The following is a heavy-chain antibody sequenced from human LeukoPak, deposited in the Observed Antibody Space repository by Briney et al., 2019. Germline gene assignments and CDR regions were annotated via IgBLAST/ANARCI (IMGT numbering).Heavy chain of an antibody. J-gene: IGHJ5*02. CDR2: IYYSGST. CDR1: GGSVSSGSYY. Sequence: SETMSRTCTVSGGSVSSGSYYWSWIRQPPGKGLEWIGYIYYSGSTNYNPSLKSRVTISVDTSKNQFSLKLNSVTAADTAVYYCARSSNYGDYVDWFDPWGQGTLVTVSS. V-gene: IGHV4-61*01. CDR3: ARSSNYGDYVDWFDP. D-gene: IGHD4-17*01.